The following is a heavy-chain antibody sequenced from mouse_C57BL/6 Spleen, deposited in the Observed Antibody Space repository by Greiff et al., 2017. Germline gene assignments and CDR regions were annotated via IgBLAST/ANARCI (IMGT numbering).Heavy chain of an antibody. D-gene: IGHD1-1*01. J-gene: IGHJ3*01. Sequence: VQLQQPGAELVRTGTSVKLSCKASGYTFTSYWMHWVKQRPGQGLEWIGVIDPSDSYTNYNQKFKGKATLTVDTSSSTAYMQLSSLTSEDSAVYYCARGGYYYGSSYDWFAYWGQGTLVTVSA. CDR3: ARGGYYYGSSYDWFAY. CDR1: GYTFTSYW. V-gene: IGHV1-59*01. CDR2: IDPSDSYT.